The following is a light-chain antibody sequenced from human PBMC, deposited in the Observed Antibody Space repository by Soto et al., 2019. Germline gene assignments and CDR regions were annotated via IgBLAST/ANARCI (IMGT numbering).Light chain of an antibody. CDR2: DAS. Sequence: EIVLTQSPATLSLSPGERATLSCRASQRVSSYLAGYQQKPGQAPRLLIYDASNSATGVPARFSGSGSGTGFTLTISSLEPEDCAVYYCKQRSNWPPLTFGGGTKVVIK. CDR1: QRVSSY. V-gene: IGKV3-11*01. J-gene: IGKJ4*01. CDR3: KQRSNWPPLT.